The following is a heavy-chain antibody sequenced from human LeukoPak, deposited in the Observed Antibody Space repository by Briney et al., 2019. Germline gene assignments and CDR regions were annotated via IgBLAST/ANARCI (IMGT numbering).Heavy chain of an antibody. J-gene: IGHJ4*02. V-gene: IGHV4-34*01. CDR1: GFTFSSYT. Sequence: GSLRLSCAASGFTFSSYTMSWVRQAPGKGLEWIGEINHSGSTNYNPSLKSRVTISVDTSKNQFSLKLSSVTAADTAVYYCARVSPLRFLEWLSSYYFGYWGQGTLVTVSS. CDR3: ARVSPLRFLEWLSSYYFGY. CDR2: INHSGST. D-gene: IGHD3-3*01.